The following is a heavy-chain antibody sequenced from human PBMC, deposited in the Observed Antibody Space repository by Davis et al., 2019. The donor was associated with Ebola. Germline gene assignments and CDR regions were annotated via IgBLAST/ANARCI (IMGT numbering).Heavy chain of an antibody. CDR1: GGTFTSYA. Sequence: SVKVSCKASGGTFTSYAISWVRQAPGQGLEWMGGIIPLFGTANYAQKFQDRVTITADESTNTSYMELNSLRSDDTAVYYCARGGGGDSSGFQSWFDPWGQGTLVTVSS. V-gene: IGHV1-69*13. CDR3: ARGGGGDSSGFQSWFDP. D-gene: IGHD3-22*01. J-gene: IGHJ5*02. CDR2: IIPLFGTA.